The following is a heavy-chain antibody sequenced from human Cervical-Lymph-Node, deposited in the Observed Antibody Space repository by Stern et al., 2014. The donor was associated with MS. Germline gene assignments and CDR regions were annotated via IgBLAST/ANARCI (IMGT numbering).Heavy chain of an antibody. CDR3: ARSHDYYALDV. Sequence: VQLVESGGEVKKPGSLGKVSCRACGDTLSIYGISWVRQAHGQGIESLRTILPIFRTTHYAQQFQCKLTITAYESTSTAYMELSGLRSEDTAIYYCARSHDYYALDVWGQGTTVIVSS. CDR1: GDTLSIYG. J-gene: IGHJ6*02. V-gene: IGHV1-69*18. CDR2: ILPIFRTT.